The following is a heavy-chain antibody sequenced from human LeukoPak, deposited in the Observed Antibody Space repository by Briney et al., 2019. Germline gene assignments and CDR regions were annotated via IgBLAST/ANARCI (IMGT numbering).Heavy chain of an antibody. CDR3: AREGLPAYYYYYYYMDV. Sequence: PGGSLRLSCAASGFAFPNAWVNWVRQAPGKGLEWVANIKQDGSEKYYVDSVKGRFTISRDNAKNSLYLQMNSLRAEDTAVYYCAREGLPAYYYYYYYMDVWGKGTTVTVSS. V-gene: IGHV3-7*01. J-gene: IGHJ6*03. CDR2: IKQDGSEK. D-gene: IGHD5-18*01. CDR1: GFAFPNAW.